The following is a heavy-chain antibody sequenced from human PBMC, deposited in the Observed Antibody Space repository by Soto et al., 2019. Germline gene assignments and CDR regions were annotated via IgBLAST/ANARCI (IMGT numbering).Heavy chain of an antibody. J-gene: IGHJ4*02. CDR3: AREAQLGY. D-gene: IGHD6-6*01. V-gene: IGHV1-18*01. CDR2: ISGYNGNT. CDR1: GYTFSNYG. Sequence: QVQLVQSGAEVKKPGASVKVSCKASGYTFSNYGFSWVRQAPGQGLEWMGWISGYNGNTNYAERLQGRVTMTTDTSSSTAYMEPKSLRYDDTAVYYCAREAQLGYWGQGTPVTVSS.